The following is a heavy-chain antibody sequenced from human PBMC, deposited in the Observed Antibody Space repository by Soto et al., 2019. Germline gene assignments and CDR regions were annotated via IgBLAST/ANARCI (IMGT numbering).Heavy chain of an antibody. V-gene: IGHV3-23*01. CDR1: GFSISNYA. CDR3: APVPAASSYYGTDV. Sequence: EVQLLESGGDLVQHGGSLRLSCAASGFSISNYAMNWVRQAPGKGLEWVSGIVDSGGRTFYADSVKGRFTISRDNSKNTLYLQMNSLRVEDTAVYYCAPVPAASSYYGTDVWGQGTTVTVSS. D-gene: IGHD2-2*01. J-gene: IGHJ6*02. CDR2: IVDSGGRT.